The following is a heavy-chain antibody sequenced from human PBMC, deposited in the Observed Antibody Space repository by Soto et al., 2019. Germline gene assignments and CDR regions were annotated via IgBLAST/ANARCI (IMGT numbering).Heavy chain of an antibody. CDR2: ITASGDTT. D-gene: IGHD2-2*01. Sequence: EVQLLESGGGLVQPGGSLRLSCAASGFTFSSYAMSWVRQAPGKGLEWDSAITASGDTTYYADSVKGRFTISRDNSKSTMYCQMNSVRAEVTTVYYCAELRPLRVGTRTSCLGALDIWGQGTRVTVSS. CDR1: GFTFSSYA. CDR3: AELRPLRVGTRTSCLGALDI. J-gene: IGHJ3*02. V-gene: IGHV3-23*01.